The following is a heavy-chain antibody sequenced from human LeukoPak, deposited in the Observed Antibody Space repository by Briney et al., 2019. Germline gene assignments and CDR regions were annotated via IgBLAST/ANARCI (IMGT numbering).Heavy chain of an antibody. CDR2: ISGSGGST. V-gene: IGHV3-23*01. Sequence: GGSLRLSCAASGFTFSSYAMSWVRKPPGKGLECVSSISGSGGSTYHADSVRGRFTISRDNAKNTLYLQMDSLRAEDTAVYYCARGVNTIYAVHDYWGQGTLVTVSS. D-gene: IGHD3-10*01. CDR1: GFTFSSYA. CDR3: ARGVNTIYAVHDY. J-gene: IGHJ4*02.